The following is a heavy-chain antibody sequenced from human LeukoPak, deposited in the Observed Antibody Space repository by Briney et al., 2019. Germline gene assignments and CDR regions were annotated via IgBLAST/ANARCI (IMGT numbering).Heavy chain of an antibody. CDR1: GFTFSRYS. V-gene: IGHV3-48*01. D-gene: IGHD3-10*02. CDR2: MTSSSTI. J-gene: IGHJ6*04. Sequence: PGGSLRLSCAASGFTFSRYSMNWVRQAPGKGLEWVSYMTSSSTIYYGDSVKGRFTISRDNAKNSLYLQMNSLRAEDTAVYYCAELGITMIGGVWGKGTTVTISS. CDR3: AELGITMIGGV.